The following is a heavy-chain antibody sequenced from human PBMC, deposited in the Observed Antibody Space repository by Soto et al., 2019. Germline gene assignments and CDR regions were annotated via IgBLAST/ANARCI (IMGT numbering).Heavy chain of an antibody. V-gene: IGHV3-23*01. CDR2: ISDSGGST. D-gene: IGHD4-4*01. Sequence: EVQLLESGGGLVQPGGSLRLSCAASGFTFSSYAMSWVRQAPGKGLEWVSGISDSGGSTYYAASVKGRFTISRDNSENTLYLQMNSLRAEDTAVYYCAKGRAMTTFYYFDYWGQGTLVTVSS. CDR3: AKGRAMTTFYYFDY. J-gene: IGHJ4*02. CDR1: GFTFSSYA.